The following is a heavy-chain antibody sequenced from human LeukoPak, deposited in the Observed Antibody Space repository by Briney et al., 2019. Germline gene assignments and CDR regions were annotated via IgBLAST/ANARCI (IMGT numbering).Heavy chain of an antibody. CDR1: GYTFTGYY. V-gene: IGHV1-2*02. Sequence: ASVKVSCKASGYTFTGYYMHWVRQAPGQGLEWMGWINPNSGGTNYAQKFQGRVTMTRDTSISTAYMELSRLRSDDTAVYYCARELSATALDYYYFYMDVWGKGTTVTVSS. CDR3: ARELSATALDYYYFYMDV. CDR2: INPNSGGT. J-gene: IGHJ6*03. D-gene: IGHD5-24*01.